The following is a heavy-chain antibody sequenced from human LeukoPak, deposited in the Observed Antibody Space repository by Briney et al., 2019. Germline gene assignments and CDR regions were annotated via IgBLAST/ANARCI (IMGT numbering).Heavy chain of an antibody. J-gene: IGHJ4*02. Sequence: GGSLRLSCAASGFTFSSYWMSWVRQAPGKGLEWVANIKQDGSEKYYVDSVKGRFTISRDNAKNSLYLQMNSLRAEDTAVYYCAREIPLGNYYGSGSYYPYFDYWGQGTLVTVSP. CDR1: GFTFSSYW. D-gene: IGHD3-10*01. CDR3: AREIPLGNYYGSGSYYPYFDY. CDR2: IKQDGSEK. V-gene: IGHV3-7*03.